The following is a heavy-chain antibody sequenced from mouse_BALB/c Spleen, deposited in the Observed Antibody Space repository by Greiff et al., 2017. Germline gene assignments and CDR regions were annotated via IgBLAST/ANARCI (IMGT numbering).Heavy chain of an antibody. CDR1: GYTFSSYW. CDR2: ILPGSGST. Sequence: VQLQQSGAELMKPGASVKISCKATGYTFSSYWIEWVKQRPGHGLEWIGEILPGSGSTNYNEKFKGKATFTADTSSNTAYMQLSSLTSEDSAVYYCARSMITFAYWGQGTLVTVSA. V-gene: IGHV1-9*01. J-gene: IGHJ3*01. CDR3: ARSMITFAY. D-gene: IGHD2-4*01.